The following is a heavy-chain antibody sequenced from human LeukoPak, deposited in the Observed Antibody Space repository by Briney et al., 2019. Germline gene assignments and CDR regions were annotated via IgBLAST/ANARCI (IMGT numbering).Heavy chain of an antibody. J-gene: IGHJ4*02. D-gene: IGHD3-22*01. CDR1: GFTFSTYG. CDR3: ARRAGDYSHPYDY. Sequence: GGSLRLSCAASGFTFSTYGMSWVRQAPGKGLEWVSFIYTTGNTHNSDSVKGRFTISRDSSKNTLYLQMNSLRAEDTAVYYCARRAGDYSHPYDYWGQGTLVTVSS. V-gene: IGHV3-53*01. CDR2: IYTTGNT.